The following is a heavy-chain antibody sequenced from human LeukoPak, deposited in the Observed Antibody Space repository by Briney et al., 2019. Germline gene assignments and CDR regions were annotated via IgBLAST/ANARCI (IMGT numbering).Heavy chain of an antibody. D-gene: IGHD2-21*01. CDR1: GSIFTTYW. Sequence: GESLQISCKSSGSIFTTYWIAWVRQMPGKGLEWMGIIYPGDSDTRYSPSFQGQVTISADKSISTAYLQWTSLKASDSAMYYCARVLIRGDEIDYWGQGTLVTVSS. CDR2: IYPGDSDT. CDR3: ARVLIRGDEIDY. J-gene: IGHJ4*02. V-gene: IGHV5-51*01.